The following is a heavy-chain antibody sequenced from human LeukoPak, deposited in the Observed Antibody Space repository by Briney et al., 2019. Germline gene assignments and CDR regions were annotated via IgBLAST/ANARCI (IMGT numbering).Heavy chain of an antibody. CDR2: INPNSGGT. CDR3: AREMETSYPPGYGMDV. Sequence: ASVKVSCKASGYTFTGYYTHWVRQAPGQGLEWMGWINPNSGGTNYAQKFQGRVTMTRDTSISTAYMELSRLRSDDTAVYYCAREMETSYPPGYGMDVWGQGTTVTVSS. D-gene: IGHD2-2*01. CDR1: GYTFTGYY. V-gene: IGHV1-2*02. J-gene: IGHJ6*02.